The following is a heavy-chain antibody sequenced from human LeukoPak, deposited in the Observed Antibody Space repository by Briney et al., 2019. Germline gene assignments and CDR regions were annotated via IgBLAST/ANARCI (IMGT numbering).Heavy chain of an antibody. CDR3: AKEGQWLVQGYYFDY. V-gene: IGHV3-9*01. Sequence: WXRQXXXXXVEXXSGVSWNSGSIGYADSVKGRFTISRDNAKNSLYLQMNSLRAEDTALYYCAKEGQWLVQGYYFDYWGQGTLVTVSS. J-gene: IGHJ4*02. D-gene: IGHD6-19*01. CDR2: VSWNSGSI.